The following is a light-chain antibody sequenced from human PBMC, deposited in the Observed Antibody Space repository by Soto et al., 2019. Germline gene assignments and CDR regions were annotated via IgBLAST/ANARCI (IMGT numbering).Light chain of an antibody. V-gene: IGLV2-23*01. CDR1: SSDFGTYNF. CDR2: ERS. J-gene: IGLJ1*01. Sequence: QSVLTQPASVSGSPGRSITISCTGTSSDFGTYNFVSWYQHHPGKVPKLLIYERSKRPEGISDRFSGSKSGNTASLTISGLQAEDEADYYCCLFTSSNTHVFGGGTKVTVL. CDR3: CLFTSSNTHV.